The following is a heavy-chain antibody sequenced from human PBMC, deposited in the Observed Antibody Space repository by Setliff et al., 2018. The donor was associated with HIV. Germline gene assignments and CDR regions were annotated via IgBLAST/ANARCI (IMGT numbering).Heavy chain of an antibody. V-gene: IGHV3-23*01. J-gene: IGHJ4*02. Sequence: TGGSLRLSCGASGFTFGNYWMNWVRRPPGKGLEWVSGISGSGGSTYYADSVKGRFTISRDNSKNTLYLQMNSLRAEDAAVYYCAKIMWDTGNYHSFVGHWGQGTLVTVSS. CDR1: GFTFGNYW. CDR2: ISGSGGST. D-gene: IGHD1-26*01. CDR3: AKIMWDTGNYHSFVGH.